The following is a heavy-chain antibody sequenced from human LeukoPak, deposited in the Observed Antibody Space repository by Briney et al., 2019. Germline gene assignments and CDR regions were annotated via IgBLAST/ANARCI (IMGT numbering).Heavy chain of an antibody. J-gene: IGHJ5*02. Sequence: ASVKVSCKASGYTFTSYGISWVRQAPGQGLEWMGWISAYNGNTTYAQKLQGRVTMTTDTSTSTAYMELRSLRSDDTAVYYCARVELNHSSGGLWGRYNWFDPWGQGTLVTVSS. V-gene: IGHV1-18*01. CDR3: ARVELNHSSGGLWGRYNWFDP. CDR1: GYTFTSYG. CDR2: ISAYNGNT. D-gene: IGHD3-22*01.